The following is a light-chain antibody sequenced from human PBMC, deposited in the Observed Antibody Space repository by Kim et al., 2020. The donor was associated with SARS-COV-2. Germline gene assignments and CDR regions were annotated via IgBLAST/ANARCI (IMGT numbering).Light chain of an antibody. CDR1: QDSNEL. J-gene: IGKJ2*01. CDR3: QQHDNLPST. V-gene: IGKV1-33*01. Sequence: SASVGDRVTITCQASQDSNELLSWYQLKPGTAPKLLIYDTSYLERGVPSRFSGSGGGTYFTFTISSLQPEDVATYYCQQHDNLPSTFGQGTKLEIK. CDR2: DTS.